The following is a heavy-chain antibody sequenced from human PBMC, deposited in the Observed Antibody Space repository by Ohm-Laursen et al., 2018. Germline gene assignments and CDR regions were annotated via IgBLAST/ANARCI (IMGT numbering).Heavy chain of an antibody. V-gene: IGHV3-23*01. CDR3: ASLGYCSGGSCLWAFDI. D-gene: IGHD2-15*01. J-gene: IGHJ3*02. Sequence: GSLRLSCAASGFTFSSYAMSWVRQAPGKGLEWVSAITASGGSTYYADSVKGRFTISRDNSKNTLFLQMSSLRAEDTAVYYCASLGYCSGGSCLWAFDIWGQGTMVTVSS. CDR2: ITASGGST. CDR1: GFTFSSYA.